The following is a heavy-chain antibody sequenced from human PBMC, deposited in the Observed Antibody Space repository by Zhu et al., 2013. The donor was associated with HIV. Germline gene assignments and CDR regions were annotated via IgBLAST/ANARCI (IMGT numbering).Heavy chain of an antibody. J-gene: IGHJ4*02. CDR3: ARGGLRLLPSNFDS. CDR1: GYTFTSYD. Sequence: QVQLVQSGAGVKKPGASVKVSCKASGYTFTSYDFNWVRQATGQGLEWMGWMNPNSGNTGYTQKFQGRVTMTRNTSISTAYMELSSLRSEDTAVYYCARGGLRLLPSNFDSWGQGTLVTVSS. V-gene: IGHV1-8*01. CDR2: MNPNSGNT. D-gene: IGHD3-22*01.